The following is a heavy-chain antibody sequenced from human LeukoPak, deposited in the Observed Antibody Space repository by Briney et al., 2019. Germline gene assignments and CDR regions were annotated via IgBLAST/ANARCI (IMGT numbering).Heavy chain of an antibody. V-gene: IGHV4-59*01. CDR2: IYYSGST. J-gene: IGHJ4*02. D-gene: IGHD3-22*01. Sequence: SETLSLTCAVSGGSISSYYWSWIRQPPGKGLEWIGFIYYSGSTNYNPSLESRVTVSVDTSKKQFSLKLRSVTAADTAVYYCARHHDSSGYYTDYWGQGTLITVSS. CDR3: ARHHDSSGYYTDY. CDR1: GGSISSYY.